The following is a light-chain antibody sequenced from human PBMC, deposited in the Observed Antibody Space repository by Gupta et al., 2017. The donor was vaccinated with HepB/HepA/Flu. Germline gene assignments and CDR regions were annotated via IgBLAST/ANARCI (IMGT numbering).Light chain of an antibody. CDR2: GAS. V-gene: IGKV1-9*01. CDR1: DDISSY. CDR3: QHSNRYPWT. Sequence: DIQLTQSPSFLSASVGDRVTIACRANDDISSYLAWYQQKPGQAPILLIYGASVLQSGVPSRFSGSGSGTDFTLTISSLQPEDFAVYYCQHSNRYPWTFGQGSKVEI. J-gene: IGKJ1*01.